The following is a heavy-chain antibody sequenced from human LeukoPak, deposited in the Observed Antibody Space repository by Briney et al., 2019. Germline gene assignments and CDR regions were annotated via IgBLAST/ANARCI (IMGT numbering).Heavy chain of an antibody. CDR1: GGSISSSSYY. CDR3: ARQSGGY. D-gene: IGHD3-10*01. V-gene: IGHV4-39*07. J-gene: IGHJ4*02. Sequence: SETLSLTCTVSGGSISSSSYYWGWIRQPPGKGLEWIGSIYYSGSTYYNPSLKSRVTISVDTSKNQFSLKLSSVTAADTAVYYCARQSGGYWGQGTLVTVSS. CDR2: IYYSGST.